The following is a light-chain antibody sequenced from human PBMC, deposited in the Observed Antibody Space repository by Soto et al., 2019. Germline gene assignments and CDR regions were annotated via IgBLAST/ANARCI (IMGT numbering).Light chain of an antibody. CDR2: EVS. Sequence: QSALTQPASVSGSPGQSITISCTGTSSDVGAYNYVSWYQHHPGKAPKLMIYEVSDRPSGVSNRFSGSKSGNTASLTISGLQAEDEADYYCSSYTRTTTLVFGGGTQLTVL. J-gene: IGLJ3*02. CDR3: SSYTRTTTLV. CDR1: SSDVGAYNY. V-gene: IGLV2-14*01.